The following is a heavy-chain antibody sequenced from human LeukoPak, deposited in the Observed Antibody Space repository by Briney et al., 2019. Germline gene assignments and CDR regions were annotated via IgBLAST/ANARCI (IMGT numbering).Heavy chain of an antibody. V-gene: IGHV1-46*01. CDR3: AREYCGGDCYGLGGYNWFDP. CDR2: INPSGGST. J-gene: IGHJ5*02. Sequence: ASVKVSCKASGYTFTSYYMHWVRQAPGQGLDWMGIINPSGGSTSYAQKFQGRVTMTRDMSTSTVYMELSSLRSEDTAVYYCAREYCGGDCYGLGGYNWFDPWGQGTLVTVSS. D-gene: IGHD2-21*02. CDR1: GYTFTSYY.